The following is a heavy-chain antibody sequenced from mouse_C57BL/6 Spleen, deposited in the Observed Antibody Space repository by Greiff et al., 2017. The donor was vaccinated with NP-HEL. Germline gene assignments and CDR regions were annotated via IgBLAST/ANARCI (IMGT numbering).Heavy chain of an antibody. J-gene: IGHJ2*01. CDR3: ATTVVATEDY. V-gene: IGHV1-64*01. CDR2: IHPNSGST. D-gene: IGHD1-1*01. Sequence: QVQLKQPGAELVKPGASVKLSCKASGYTFTSYWMHWVKQRPGQGLEWIGMIHPNSGSTNYNEKFKSKATLTVDKSSSTAYMQLSSLTSEDSAVYYCATTVVATEDYWGQGTTLTVSS. CDR1: GYTFTSYW.